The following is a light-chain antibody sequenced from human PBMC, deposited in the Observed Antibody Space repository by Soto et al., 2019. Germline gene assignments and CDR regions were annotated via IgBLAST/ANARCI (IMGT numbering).Light chain of an antibody. Sequence: QSVLTQPRSVSWSPGQSVAISCTGTSSDVGGYNYVSWYQQHPGKAPKVMIYDVSKRPSGVPDRFSGSKSGNTASLTISGLQAEDEADYYCCSYAGSPYVFGTGTKVTVL. CDR2: DVS. V-gene: IGLV2-11*01. CDR1: SSDVGGYNY. CDR3: CSYAGSPYV. J-gene: IGLJ1*01.